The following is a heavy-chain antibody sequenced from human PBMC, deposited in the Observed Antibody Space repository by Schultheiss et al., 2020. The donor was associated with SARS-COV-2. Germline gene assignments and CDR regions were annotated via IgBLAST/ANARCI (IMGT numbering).Heavy chain of an antibody. J-gene: IGHJ4*02. Sequence: SETLSLTCTVSGGFINNYYWNWIRQPPGKGLEWIGYIHYSGSTNYNPSLKSRVTMSVDTSKNQFSLKLTSVTAADTAVYYCARGPPGSFDYWGQGTLVTVSS. CDR1: GGFINNYY. CDR2: IHYSGST. V-gene: IGHV4-59*01. CDR3: ARGPPGSFDY. D-gene: IGHD3-10*01.